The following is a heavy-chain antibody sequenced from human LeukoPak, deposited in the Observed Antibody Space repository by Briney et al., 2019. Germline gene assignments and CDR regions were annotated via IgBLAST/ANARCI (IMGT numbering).Heavy chain of an antibody. J-gene: IGHJ6*02. CDR1: GFIFNNYD. Sequence: GGSLRLSCAASGFIFNNYDMHWVRQAPGKGLEWVAVISYDGSNKYYADSVKGRFTISRDNSKNTLYLQMNSLRAEDTAVYYCAKDSYYGSGSYYNKYYYYGMDVWGQGTTVTVSS. CDR3: AKDSYYGSGSYYNKYYYYGMDV. D-gene: IGHD3-10*01. CDR2: ISYDGSNK. V-gene: IGHV3-30*18.